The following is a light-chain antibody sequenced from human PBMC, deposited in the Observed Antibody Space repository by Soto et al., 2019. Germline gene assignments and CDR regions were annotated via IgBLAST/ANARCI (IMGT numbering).Light chain of an antibody. V-gene: IGLV1-47*01. CDR3: ASWDDSLSGVV. CDR1: SSNIGSNY. J-gene: IGLJ2*01. CDR2: RNN. Sequence: QSVLTQPSSASGTPGQRVTTSCSGSSSNIGSNYVYWYQQLPGTAPKLLIYRNNQRPSGVPDRFSGSKSGPSASLAISGLRSEDEADYYCASWDDSLSGVVFGGGTKLTVL.